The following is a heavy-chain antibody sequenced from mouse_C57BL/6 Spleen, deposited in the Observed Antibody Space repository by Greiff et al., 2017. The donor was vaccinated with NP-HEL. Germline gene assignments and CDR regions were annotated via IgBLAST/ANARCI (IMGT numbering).Heavy chain of an antibody. Sequence: QVQLQQSGAELVKPGASVKISCKASGYAFSSYWMNWVKQRPGKGLEWIGQIYPGDGDTKYNGKFKGKATLTADKSSSTAYMQLSRLTSEDSAVYVCASLWPQSDYAMDYWGQGTSVTVSS. V-gene: IGHV1-80*01. D-gene: IGHD1-1*02. CDR1: GYAFSSYW. CDR2: IYPGDGDT. J-gene: IGHJ4*01. CDR3: ASLWPQSDYAMDY.